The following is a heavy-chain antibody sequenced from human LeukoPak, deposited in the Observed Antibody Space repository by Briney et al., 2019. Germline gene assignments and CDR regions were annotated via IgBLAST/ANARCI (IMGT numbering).Heavy chain of an antibody. D-gene: IGHD3-22*01. J-gene: IGHJ2*01. CDR2: INWNGGST. Sequence: PGGSLRLSCAASGFTFDDYGMSWVRQAPGKGREWVSGINWNGGSTGYADSVKGRFTISRDNAKNSLYLQMSSLGAEDTAVYYCAGQAPNMWLSPFWYFDLWGRGTLVTVSS. CDR3: AGQAPNMWLSPFWYFDL. V-gene: IGHV3-20*04. CDR1: GFTFDDYG.